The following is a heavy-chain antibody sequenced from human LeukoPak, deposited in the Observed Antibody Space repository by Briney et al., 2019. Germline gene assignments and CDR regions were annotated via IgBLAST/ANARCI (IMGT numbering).Heavy chain of an antibody. CDR3: AKDGASRNIVVVPAAIIRRGYYMDV. D-gene: IGHD2-2*02. J-gene: IGHJ6*03. Sequence: GGSLRLSCAASGFTFSSYSMNWVRQAPGKGLEWVSSISSSSSYIYYADSVKGRFTISRDNSKNTLYLQMNSLRAEDTAVYYCAKDGASRNIVVVPAAIIRRGYYMDVWGKGTTVTVSS. V-gene: IGHV3-21*04. CDR1: GFTFSSYS. CDR2: ISSSSSYI.